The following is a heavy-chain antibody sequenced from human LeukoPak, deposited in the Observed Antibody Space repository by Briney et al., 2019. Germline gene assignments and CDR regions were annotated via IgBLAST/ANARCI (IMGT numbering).Heavy chain of an antibody. CDR2: INHSGST. V-gene: IGHV4-34*01. CDR1: GGSFSGYY. Sequence: SETLSLTCAVYGGSFSGYYWSWIRQPPGKGLEWIGEINHSGSTNYNPSLKSRVTISVDTSKNQFSLKLSSVTAADTAVYYCARSSGYDSGWFDPWGQGTLVTVSS. D-gene: IGHD5-12*01. J-gene: IGHJ5*02. CDR3: ARSSGYDSGWFDP.